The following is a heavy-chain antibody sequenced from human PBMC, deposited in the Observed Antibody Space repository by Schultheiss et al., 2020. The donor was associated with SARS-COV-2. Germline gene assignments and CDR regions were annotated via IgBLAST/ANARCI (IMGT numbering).Heavy chain of an antibody. J-gene: IGHJ4*02. CDR2: IRGSGGST. Sequence: GGSLRLSCAASGFTFSSYAMSWVRQAPGKGLEWVSDIRGSGGSTYYADSVKGRFTISRDNSKNTLYLQMNSLRAEDTAVYYCARDRSFDYYLDYWGKGTLVTVSS. D-gene: IGHD6-13*01. CDR1: GFTFSSYA. CDR3: ARDRSFDYYLDY. V-gene: IGHV3-23*01.